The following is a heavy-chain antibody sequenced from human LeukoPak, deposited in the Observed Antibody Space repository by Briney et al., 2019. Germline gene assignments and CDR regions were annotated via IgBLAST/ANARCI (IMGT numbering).Heavy chain of an antibody. CDR1: GGSISSYY. CDR2: IHYTGST. Sequence: SETLSLTCTVSGGSISSYYWSWIRQPPGKGLECVGYIHYTGSTNYNASLKSRVTISVDTSKNQFSLKLNSVTAADTAVYYCARGGYYGSGNDFRFDPWGQGTLVTVSS. CDR3: ARGGYYGSGNDFRFDP. J-gene: IGHJ5*02. D-gene: IGHD3-10*01. V-gene: IGHV4-59*01.